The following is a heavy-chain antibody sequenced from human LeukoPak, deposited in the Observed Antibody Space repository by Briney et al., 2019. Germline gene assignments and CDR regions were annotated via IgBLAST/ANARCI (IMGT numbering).Heavy chain of an antibody. CDR1: GYTFTGYY. Sequence: GASVKVSCKASGYTFTGYYMHWVRQAPGQGLEWMGWINPNSGGTNYAQKFQGRVTMTRDTSISTAYMELSRLRSDDTAVYYCARLRAYSGSYGAFDIWGQGTMVTVSS. CDR3: ARLRAYSGSYGAFDI. CDR2: INPNSGGT. J-gene: IGHJ3*02. V-gene: IGHV1-2*02. D-gene: IGHD1-26*01.